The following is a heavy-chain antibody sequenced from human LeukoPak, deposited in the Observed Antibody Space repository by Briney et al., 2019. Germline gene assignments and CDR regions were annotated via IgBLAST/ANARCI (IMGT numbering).Heavy chain of an antibody. CDR1: GFTFSSYS. J-gene: IGHJ4*02. CDR2: ISGSGSII. V-gene: IGHV3-48*04. Sequence: GGSLRLSCAASGFTFSSYSMTWVRQAPGKGLEWVSYISGSGSIIYYADSVKGRFTISRDNAKNSLYLQVNSLRAEDTAVYYCARSFDYWGQGTLVTVSS. CDR3: ARSFDY.